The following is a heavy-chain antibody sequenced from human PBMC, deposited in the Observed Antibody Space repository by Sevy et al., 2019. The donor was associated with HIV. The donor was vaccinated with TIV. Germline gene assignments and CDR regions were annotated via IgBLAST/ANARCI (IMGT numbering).Heavy chain of an antibody. J-gene: IGHJ4*02. D-gene: IGHD1-26*01. CDR1: GLTLSSYA. Sequence: GGSLRLSCADSGLTLSSYAMNWVRQAPGKGLEWVSAISGRGGSTYYADSVEGRFTISRDNAKNSLYLQMNSLRAEDTAVYYCAKWDADRRWFFDYWGQGTLVTVSS. CDR2: ISGRGGST. V-gene: IGHV3-23*01. CDR3: AKWDADRRWFFDY.